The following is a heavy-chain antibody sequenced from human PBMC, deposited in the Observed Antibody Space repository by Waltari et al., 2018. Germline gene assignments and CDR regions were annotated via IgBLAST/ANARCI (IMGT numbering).Heavy chain of an antibody. J-gene: IGHJ5*02. CDR3: ATHPPSQLGVVLNWFDP. Sequence: QLQLQESGPGLVKPSETLSLTCTVPGGSISSSTLFWGWIRQPLGKGLEWFGRIYDSGTTYYNPSLKSRVPISVDTSKNQFSLKVNSVTAADTAVYYCATHPPSQLGVVLNWFDPWGQGILVTVSS. CDR1: GGSISSSTLF. V-gene: IGHV4-39*01. D-gene: IGHD3-16*01. CDR2: IYDSGTT.